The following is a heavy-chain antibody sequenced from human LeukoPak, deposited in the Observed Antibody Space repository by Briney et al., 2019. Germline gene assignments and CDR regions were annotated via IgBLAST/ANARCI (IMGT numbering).Heavy chain of an antibody. D-gene: IGHD5-18*01. CDR2: IYYSGST. Sequence: SETLSLTCTVSGSSISSYYWSWIRQPPGKGLEWIGYIYYSGSTNYNPSLKSRVTISVDTSKNQFSLKLSSVTAADTAVYYCARDLRRYSLGSYGMDVWAKGPRSPSP. CDR1: GSSISSYY. J-gene: IGHJ6*02. CDR3: ARDLRRYSLGSYGMDV. V-gene: IGHV4-59*01.